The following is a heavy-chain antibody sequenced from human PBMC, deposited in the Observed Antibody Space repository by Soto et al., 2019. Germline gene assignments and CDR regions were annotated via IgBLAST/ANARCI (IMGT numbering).Heavy chain of an antibody. J-gene: IGHJ3*02. CDR3: ARGYGGNDAFDI. Sequence: QVQLQRWGAGLLKPSETLSLTCAVYGGSFSGYYWRWIRQPPGKGLEWIGEINHSGRTNYNPFLKRRVTISVDTSKNQFSLKLSSVTAADTAVYYCARGYGGNDAFDIWGKGTMVTVSS. CDR2: INHSGRT. V-gene: IGHV4-34*01. D-gene: IGHD4-17*01. CDR1: GGSFSGYY.